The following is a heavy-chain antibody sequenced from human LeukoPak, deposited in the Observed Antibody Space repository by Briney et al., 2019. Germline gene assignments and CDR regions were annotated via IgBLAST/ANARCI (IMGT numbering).Heavy chain of an antibody. CDR1: GFTFSSYS. J-gene: IGHJ6*03. CDR2: ISSSSSTI. CDR3: ARDHYDFWSGYPSSYIHV. V-gene: IGHV3-48*01. Sequence: SGGSLRLSCAASGFTFSSYSMNWVRQAPGKGLEWVSYISSSSSTIYYADSVKGRFTISRDNAKNSLYLQMNSLRAEDTAVYYCARDHYDFWSGYPSSYIHVWGKGTTVTVSS. D-gene: IGHD3-3*01.